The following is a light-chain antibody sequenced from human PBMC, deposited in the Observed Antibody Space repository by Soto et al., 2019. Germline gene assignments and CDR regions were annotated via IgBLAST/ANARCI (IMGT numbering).Light chain of an antibody. CDR2: DAS. J-gene: IGKJ2*01. CDR1: QSVSSW. V-gene: IGKV1-5*01. Sequence: DIRMTQSPSTLSASVGDRVTITCRASQSVSSWLAWYQQRSGKAPKLLIYDASILESGVPSRFSGSGSGTEFTLTINNLQPADFATYYCHQYKNYHTFGQGTKVDIK. CDR3: HQYKNYHT.